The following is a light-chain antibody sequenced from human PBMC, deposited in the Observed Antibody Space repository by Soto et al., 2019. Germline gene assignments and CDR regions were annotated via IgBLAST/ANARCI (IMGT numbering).Light chain of an antibody. V-gene: IGKV1-5*01. CDR2: FAS. J-gene: IGKJ5*01. Sequence: DIQMTQSPSTLSGSVGDRVTITCRASQTISSWLAWYQQTQEKAPIPLIYFASNLQDWVPSRFRGSGSGTEFTLTLSKLQPEDFQTYYCQQYYSHPLTFGQGTRLEIK. CDR1: QTISSW. CDR3: QQYYSHPLT.